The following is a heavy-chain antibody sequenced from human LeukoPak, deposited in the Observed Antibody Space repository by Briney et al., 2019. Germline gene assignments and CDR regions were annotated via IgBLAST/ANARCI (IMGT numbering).Heavy chain of an antibody. CDR1: GFTFSTYW. Sequence: GGSLRLSCAASGFTFSTYWMTWVRQAPGKGLEWVANIKEDGSREYYVDSVKGRFTISRDNSKNTLYLQMNSLRAEDTAVYYCAKDRGAEVSAFDIWGQGTMVTVSS. CDR3: AKDRGAEVSAFDI. J-gene: IGHJ3*02. V-gene: IGHV3-7*03. CDR2: IKEDGSRE.